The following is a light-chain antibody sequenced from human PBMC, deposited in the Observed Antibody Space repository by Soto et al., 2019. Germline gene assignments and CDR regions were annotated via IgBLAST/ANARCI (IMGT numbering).Light chain of an antibody. CDR1: QSVLYSSNNKNY. CDR3: QQYYSTIT. Sequence: DIVMTQSPDSLAVSLGERATINCKSSQSVLYSSNNKNYLAWYQQKPGQPPKLLIYWASTRESGVPDRFSGSGSGTDFSLTINSLQAEDVAVYYCQQYYSTITFGQGTRLEIK. CDR2: WAS. V-gene: IGKV4-1*01. J-gene: IGKJ5*01.